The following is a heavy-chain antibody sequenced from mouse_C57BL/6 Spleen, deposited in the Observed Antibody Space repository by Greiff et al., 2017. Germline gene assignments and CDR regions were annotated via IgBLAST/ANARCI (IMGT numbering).Heavy chain of an antibody. J-gene: IGHJ2*01. V-gene: IGHV1-55*01. Sequence: QVQLQQPVAELVKPGASVKMSCKASGYTFTSYWITWVKQRPGQGLEWIGDIYPGSGSTNYNEKFKSKATLTVDTSSSTAYMQLSSLTSEDAAVYNCASSGGASGDYWGQGTTRTVSS. CDR1: GYTFTSYW. CDR3: ASSGGASGDY. D-gene: IGHD6-1*01. CDR2: IYPGSGST.